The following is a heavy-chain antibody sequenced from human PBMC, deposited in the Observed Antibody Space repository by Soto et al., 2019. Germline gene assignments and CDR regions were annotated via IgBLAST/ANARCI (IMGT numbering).Heavy chain of an antibody. CDR3: ASGGGEEGAYFDY. J-gene: IGHJ4*02. D-gene: IGHD3-16*01. Sequence: QVQLVESGGGVVQPGRSLRLSCAASGFTFSSYAMHWVRQAPGKGLEWVAVISYDGSNKYYADSVKGRFTISRDNSKNTLYLQMNSLRAVDTAVYYCASGGGEEGAYFDYWGQGTLVTVSS. CDR1: GFTFSSYA. V-gene: IGHV3-30-3*01. CDR2: ISYDGSNK.